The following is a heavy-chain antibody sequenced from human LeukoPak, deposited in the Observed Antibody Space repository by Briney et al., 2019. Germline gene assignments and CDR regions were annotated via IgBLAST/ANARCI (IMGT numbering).Heavy chain of an antibody. J-gene: IGHJ4*02. CDR1: GSAFSSYA. Sequence: GGSLRLSCAASGSAFSSYAMGWVRQAPGKGLEWVSTISSSGGSTYYADSVKGRFTVSRDNSKNTVFLQMNSLRAEDTAVYYCAKDLGRDGYEIFDYWGQGTLVTVSS. CDR3: AKDLGRDGYEIFDY. V-gene: IGHV3-23*01. CDR2: ISSSGGST. D-gene: IGHD5-24*01.